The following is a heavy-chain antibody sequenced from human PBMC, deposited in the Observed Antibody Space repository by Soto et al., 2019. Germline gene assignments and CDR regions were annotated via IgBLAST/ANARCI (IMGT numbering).Heavy chain of an antibody. CDR1: GGTFSSYT. CDR2: IIPILGIA. V-gene: IGHV1-69*08. CDR3: ARDRGYCSSTSCYGQGCPYNWFDP. D-gene: IGHD2-2*01. J-gene: IGHJ5*02. Sequence: QVQLVQSGAEVKKPGSSVKVSCKASGGTFSSYTISWVRQAPGQGLEWMGRIIPILGIANYAQKFQGRVTITADKSTSTAYMELSSLRSEDTAVYYCARDRGYCSSTSCYGQGCPYNWFDPWGQGTLVTVSS.